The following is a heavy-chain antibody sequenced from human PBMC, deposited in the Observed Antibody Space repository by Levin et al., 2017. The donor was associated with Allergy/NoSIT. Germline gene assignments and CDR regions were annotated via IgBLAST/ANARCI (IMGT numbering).Heavy chain of an antibody. J-gene: IGHJ6*02. CDR3: ARIAVAGSGYYYDGMDV. V-gene: IGHV4-59*01. D-gene: IGHD6-19*01. Sequence: PSETLSLTCTVSGGSISSYYWSWIRQPPGKGLEWIGYIYYSGSTNYNPSLKSRVTISVDTSKNQFSLKLSSVTAADTAVYYCARIAVAGSGYYYDGMDVWGQGTTVTVSS. CDR1: GGSISSYY. CDR2: IYYSGST.